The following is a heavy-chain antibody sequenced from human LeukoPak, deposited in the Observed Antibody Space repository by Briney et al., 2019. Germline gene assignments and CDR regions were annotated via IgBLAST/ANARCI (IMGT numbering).Heavy chain of an antibody. V-gene: IGHV1-2*02. CDR1: GYTFTGYD. J-gene: IGHJ5*02. Sequence: ASVKVSCKASGYTFTGYDMHWVRQAPGQGLEWMGWINPNSGGTNYAQKFQGRVTMTRDTSISTAYMELSRLRSDDTAVYYCARDTGDTYNWFDPWGQGTLVTVSS. CDR3: ARDTGDTYNWFDP. CDR2: INPNSGGT. D-gene: IGHD3-16*01.